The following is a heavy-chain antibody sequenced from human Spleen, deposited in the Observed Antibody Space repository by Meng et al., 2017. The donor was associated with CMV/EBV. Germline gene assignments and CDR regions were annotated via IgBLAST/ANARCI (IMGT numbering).Heavy chain of an antibody. J-gene: IGHJ5*01. D-gene: IGHD2-8*01. CDR2: ISGSGVHT. Sequence: GGSLRLSCAASGFTFSSYSMNWVRQAPGKGLEWVSVISGSGVHTYYAESVKGRLTISRDNSKNTLYLQMNSLRADDTAVYYYAKDREWERYCTNGVCRSEFTSGWYDSWGQGTPVTVSS. CDR3: AKDREWERYCTNGVCRSEFTSGWYDS. V-gene: IGHV3-23*01. CDR1: GFTFSSYS.